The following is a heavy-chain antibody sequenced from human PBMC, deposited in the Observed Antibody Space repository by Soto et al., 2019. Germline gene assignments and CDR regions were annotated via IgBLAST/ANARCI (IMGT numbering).Heavy chain of an antibody. Sequence: GGSLRLSCAASGFTFSSYGMHWVRQAPGKGLEWVAVIWYDGSNKYYADSVKGRFTISRDNSKNTLYLQMNSLRAEDTAVYYCARVYYGSGDLSYYYYYGMDVWGQGTTVTVSS. D-gene: IGHD3-10*01. CDR3: ARVYYGSGDLSYYYYYGMDV. V-gene: IGHV3-33*01. J-gene: IGHJ6*02. CDR2: IWYDGSNK. CDR1: GFTFSSYG.